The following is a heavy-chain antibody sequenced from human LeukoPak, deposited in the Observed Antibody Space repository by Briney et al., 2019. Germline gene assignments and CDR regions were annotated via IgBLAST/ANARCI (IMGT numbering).Heavy chain of an antibody. Sequence: SETLSLTCTVSGGSISSSSYYWSWIRQPPGKGLEWIGEINHSGSTNYNPSLKSRVTISVDTSKNQFSLKLSSVTAADTAVYYCAIALGYGDYFGWFDPWGQGTLVTVSS. CDR1: GGSISSSSYY. CDR2: INHSGST. J-gene: IGHJ5*02. V-gene: IGHV4-39*07. D-gene: IGHD4-17*01. CDR3: AIALGYGDYFGWFDP.